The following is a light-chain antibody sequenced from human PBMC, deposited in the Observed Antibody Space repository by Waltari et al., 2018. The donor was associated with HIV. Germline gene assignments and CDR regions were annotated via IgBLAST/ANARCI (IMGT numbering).Light chain of an antibody. V-gene: IGLV1-40*01. CDR3: QSYDGSLSGYV. J-gene: IGLJ1*01. CDR2: GHT. CDR1: ISNIGAGYD. Sequence: SVLTQPPSVSGAPGQRVTISCTGTISNIGAGYDVHWYQQLPGTAPKLLIYGHTHRPSGVPDRFTGSKSGTSASVAITGLQAEDEADYYCQSYDGSLSGYVFGTGTAVTVL.